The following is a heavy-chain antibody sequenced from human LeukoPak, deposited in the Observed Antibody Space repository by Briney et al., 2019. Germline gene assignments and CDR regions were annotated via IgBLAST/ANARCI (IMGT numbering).Heavy chain of an antibody. Sequence: SETLSLTCTVSGGSISSYYWSWVRQPPGKGLEWVGYIYYSGSTNYNPSLKSRVTISVDTSKNQFSLKLSSVTAADTAVYYCARGDDILTRRAFDIWGQGTMVTVSS. CDR2: IYYSGST. CDR1: GGSISSYY. J-gene: IGHJ3*02. CDR3: ARGDDILTRRAFDI. V-gene: IGHV4-59*01. D-gene: IGHD3-9*01.